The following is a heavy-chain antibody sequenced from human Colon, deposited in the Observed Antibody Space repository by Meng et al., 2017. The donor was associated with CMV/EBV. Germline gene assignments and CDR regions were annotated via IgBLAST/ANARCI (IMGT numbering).Heavy chain of an antibody. CDR1: GFTFSKYS. V-gene: IGHV3-21*01. Sequence: GGSLRLSCAASGFTFSKYSINWVRQAPGKGLEWVSSISSSSSYIYYADSVKGRFTISRDNAKNSLYLQMTSLRAEDTAVYYCARDGGNQYFDYWGQGTLVTVSS. CDR3: ARDGGNQYFDY. J-gene: IGHJ4*02. D-gene: IGHD1-14*01. CDR2: ISSSSSYI.